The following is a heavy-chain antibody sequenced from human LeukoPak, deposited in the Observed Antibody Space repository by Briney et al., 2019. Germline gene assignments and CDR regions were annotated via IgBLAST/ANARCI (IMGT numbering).Heavy chain of an antibody. D-gene: IGHD3-10*01. V-gene: IGHV6-1*01. CDR1: RDSVSSNSAA. CDR3: AKGRWALFDC. Sequence: SQTLSLTCDISRDSVSSNSAAWNWIRQSPSRGLEWLGRTYYRSKWYNDYAVSLKSRMTINADTSKNQFSLQLNSVTPEDTAVYYCAKGRWALFDCWGQGTLVIVSS. J-gene: IGHJ4*02. CDR2: TYYRSKWYN.